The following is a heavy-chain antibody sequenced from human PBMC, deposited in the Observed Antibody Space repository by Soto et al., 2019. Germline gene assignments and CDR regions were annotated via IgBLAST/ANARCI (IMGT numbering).Heavy chain of an antibody. J-gene: IGHJ4*02. D-gene: IGHD6-19*01. CDR1: GFTFSGSA. V-gene: IGHV3-23*01. Sequence: PGGSLRLSCAASGFTFSGSAMSWVRQAPGKGLEYVSSITSSGTEAFHADSVKGRFTMSRDNSKNMLFLQMNSLRAEDTAVYYCAKEGYSRCWYWDSWGQGALVTVSS. CDR2: ITSSGTEA. CDR3: AKEGYSRCWYWDS.